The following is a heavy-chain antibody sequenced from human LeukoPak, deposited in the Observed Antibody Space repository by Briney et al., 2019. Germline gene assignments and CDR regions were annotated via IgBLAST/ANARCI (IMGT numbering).Heavy chain of an antibody. CDR3: ASGIRERGFDY. Sequence: PGGSLRLSCAASGFTFSSYWMSWVRQAPGRGLEWVSSISPTGGAIFYADSLRGRFTISRDNAKNSLFLQMNSLRAEDTAVYFCASGIRERGFDYWGQGTLVTVSS. D-gene: IGHD1-1*01. J-gene: IGHJ4*02. CDR2: ISPTGGAI. CDR1: GFTFSSYW. V-gene: IGHV3-21*01.